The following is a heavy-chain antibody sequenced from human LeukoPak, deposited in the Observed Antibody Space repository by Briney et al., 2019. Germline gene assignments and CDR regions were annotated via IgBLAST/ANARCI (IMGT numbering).Heavy chain of an antibody. D-gene: IGHD3-9*01. CDR2: ISHSGSP. CDR3: ARDSIAGYSLSW. V-gene: IGHV4/OR15-8*01. CDR1: GGFIINGKW. Sequence: SETLSLTCGVSGGFIINGKWWSWVRQPPGKGLEWIGEISHSGSPNYNPSLKGRLTISVDTAKNQFSLKLSSVTAADTAVYYCARDSIAGYSLSWWGQGTLVTVSS. J-gene: IGHJ4*02.